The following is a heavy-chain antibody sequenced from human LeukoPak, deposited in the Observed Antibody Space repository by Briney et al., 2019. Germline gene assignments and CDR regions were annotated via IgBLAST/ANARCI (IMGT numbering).Heavy chain of an antibody. J-gene: IGHJ6*03. Sequence: SETLSLTCTVSGGSISSYYWSWIRQSPGKGLECIGYIHYTGSTNYNPSLKSRVTISVDTSKNQFSLKLSSVTAADTAVYYCARGMVRGYYYYYMDVWGKGTTVTVSS. D-gene: IGHD3-10*01. CDR2: IHYTGST. CDR3: ARGMVRGYYYYYMDV. CDR1: GGSISSYY. V-gene: IGHV4-59*12.